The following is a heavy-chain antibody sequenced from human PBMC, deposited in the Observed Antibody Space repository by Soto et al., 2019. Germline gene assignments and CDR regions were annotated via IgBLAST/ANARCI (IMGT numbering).Heavy chain of an antibody. CDR1: GFTFSSYG. CDR3: AKGLAAAGTNGAFDI. CDR2: ISYDGSNK. Sequence: QVQLVESGGGVVQPGRSLRLSCAASGFTFSSYGMHWVRQAPGKGLEWVAVISYDGSNKYYADSVKGRFTISRDNSKNTRYLQMNSLRAEDTAVYYCAKGLAAAGTNGAFDIWGQGTMVTVSS. D-gene: IGHD6-13*01. J-gene: IGHJ3*02. V-gene: IGHV3-30*18.